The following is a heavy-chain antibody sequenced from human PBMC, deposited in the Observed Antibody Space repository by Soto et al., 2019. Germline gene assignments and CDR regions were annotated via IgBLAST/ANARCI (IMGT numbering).Heavy chain of an antibody. V-gene: IGHV4-39*01. Sequence: SDTLSLTCTVSRGSLSSSNYYWGWIRQPPGKGLEWIGSIYYSGSSYYNPSLKSRVTISVDTSKNQFSLKLSSVTAADTAVYYCEKLMAAAAGYGMDVWGQGTTVTVSS. CDR2: IYYSGSS. CDR3: EKLMAAAAGYGMDV. D-gene: IGHD6-13*01. CDR1: RGSLSSSNYY. J-gene: IGHJ6*02.